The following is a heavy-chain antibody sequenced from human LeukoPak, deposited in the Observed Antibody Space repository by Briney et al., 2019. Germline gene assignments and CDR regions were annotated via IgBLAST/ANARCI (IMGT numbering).Heavy chain of an antibody. CDR3: ARGEVLPTYFDY. J-gene: IGHJ4*02. V-gene: IGHV1-69*05. CDR1: GGTFSSYA. D-gene: IGHD1-26*01. CDR2: IIPIFGTA. Sequence: SVKVSCKASGGTFSSYAISWVRQAPGQGLEWMGRIIPIFGTANYAQKFQGRVMITTDESTSTAYMELSSLRSEDTAVYYCARGEVLPTYFDYWGQGTLVTVSS.